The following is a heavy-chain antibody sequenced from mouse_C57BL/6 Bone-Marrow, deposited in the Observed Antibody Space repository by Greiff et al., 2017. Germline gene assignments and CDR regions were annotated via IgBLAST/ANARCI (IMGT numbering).Heavy chain of an antibody. V-gene: IGHV1-4*01. CDR3: AIDLWYFDL. Sequence: QVQLQQSGAELARPGASVKMSCKASGYTFTSYTMHWVKQRPGQGLEWIGYINPSSGYTKYNQKFKDKVTLTTDKSSTTTYMQLSSLTSEDSAFYYCAIDLWYFDLWGTGTTLTVSS. CDR2: INPSSGYT. CDR1: GYTFTSYT. J-gene: IGHJ1*03.